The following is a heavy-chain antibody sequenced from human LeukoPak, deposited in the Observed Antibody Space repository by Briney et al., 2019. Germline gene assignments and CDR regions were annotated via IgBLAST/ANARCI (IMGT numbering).Heavy chain of an antibody. D-gene: IGHD4-23*01. CDR3: ARDRTQGYGGNSDY. V-gene: IGHV3-48*01. CDR2: ITSSSSSTI. J-gene: IGHJ4*02. CDR1: GFTFSSYS. Sequence: GGSLRLSCAASGFTFSSYSMNWVRQAPGKGLEWVSYITSSSSSTIYYADSVKGRFTISRDNAKNSLYLQMNSLRAEDTAVYYCARDRTQGYGGNSDYWGQGTLVTVSS.